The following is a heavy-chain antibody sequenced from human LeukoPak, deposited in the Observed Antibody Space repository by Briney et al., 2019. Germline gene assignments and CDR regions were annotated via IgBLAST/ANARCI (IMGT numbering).Heavy chain of an antibody. J-gene: IGHJ4*02. CDR1: GITFSNYE. CDR3: ARRTTGDDY. V-gene: IGHV3-48*03. CDR2: ISSSGLTM. Sequence: GGSLRLSCAASGITFSNYEMNWVRQAPGRGLEWVSYISSSGLTMYYADSVKGRFTISRDNAKNSLYLQMNSLRAEDTAVYYCARRTTGDDYWGQGTLVTVSS. D-gene: IGHD4-17*01.